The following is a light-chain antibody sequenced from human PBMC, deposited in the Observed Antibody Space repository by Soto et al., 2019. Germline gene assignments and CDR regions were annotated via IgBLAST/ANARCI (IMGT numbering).Light chain of an antibody. Sequence: DIQMTQYPSMLSASVGDRVTIACRASQSIRRWLAWYQQKPGKAPKLLIFDASTLESGVPSRFSGRGSETEFTLTISSLQPDDFATYYCQQYNSYSPATFGQGTKVDNK. CDR3: QQYNSYSPAT. CDR1: QSIRRW. J-gene: IGKJ1*01. CDR2: DAS. V-gene: IGKV1-5*01.